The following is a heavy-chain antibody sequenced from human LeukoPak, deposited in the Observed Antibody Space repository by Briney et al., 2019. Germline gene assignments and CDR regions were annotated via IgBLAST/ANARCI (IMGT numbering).Heavy chain of an antibody. Sequence: SETLSLTCTVSGGSISSSSYYWGWIRQPPGKGLEWIGSIYYSGSTYYNPSLKSRVTISVDTSKNQFSLKLSSVTAADTAVYYCARPVYIQPGRYTDVWGKGTTVTVSS. CDR3: ARPVYIQPGRYTDV. V-gene: IGHV4-39*01. CDR2: IYYSGST. J-gene: IGHJ6*03. D-gene: IGHD5-18*01. CDR1: GGSISSSSYY.